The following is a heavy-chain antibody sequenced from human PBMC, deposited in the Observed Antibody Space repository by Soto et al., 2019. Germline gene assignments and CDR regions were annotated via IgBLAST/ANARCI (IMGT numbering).Heavy chain of an antibody. CDR2: IYYSGST. CDR3: ARRWGDYFDY. Sequence: PSETLSLTCTVSGGSISSGDYYWSWIRQPPGKGLDLIGYIYYSGSTYYNPSLKSRVTISVDTSKNQFSLKLSSVTAADTAVYYCARRWGDYFDYWGQGTLVTVSS. D-gene: IGHD3-16*01. CDR1: GGSISSGDYY. J-gene: IGHJ4*02. V-gene: IGHV4-30-4*01.